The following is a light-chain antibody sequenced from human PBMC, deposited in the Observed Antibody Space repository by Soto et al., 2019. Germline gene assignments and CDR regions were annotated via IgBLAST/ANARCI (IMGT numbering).Light chain of an antibody. Sequence: QSALTQPASVSGSPGQSITISCTGTSSDVGGYNYVSWYQQHPGKATKLMIYDLSNRPSGVSNRFSGSMSGNTAYLTISGLQAEDDADYYCSSYTSSSTYVFGTGTKLTVL. V-gene: IGLV2-14*01. CDR1: SSDVGGYNY. J-gene: IGLJ1*01. CDR2: DLS. CDR3: SSYTSSSTYV.